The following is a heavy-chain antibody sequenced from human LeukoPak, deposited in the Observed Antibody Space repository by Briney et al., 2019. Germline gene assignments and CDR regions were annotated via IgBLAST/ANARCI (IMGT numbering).Heavy chain of an antibody. CDR1: GFTFSIYW. CDR3: AAGRVFDY. J-gene: IGHJ4*02. Sequence: GGSLRLSCAASGFTFSIYWMSWVRQAPGKGLEWVSVIYSGGSTHYGDSVKGRFTISRDNSKNTVYLQMNSVGVEDTAVYYCAAGRVFDYWGQGTLVTVSS. V-gene: IGHV3-66*01. CDR2: IYSGGST.